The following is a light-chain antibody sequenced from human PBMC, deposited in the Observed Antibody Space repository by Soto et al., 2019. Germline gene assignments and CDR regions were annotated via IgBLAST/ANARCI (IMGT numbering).Light chain of an antibody. Sequence: AIQVTHAPSSVSASVGDRVTISCLASQDIRGALAWYQQKPGKAPKLLIYDVSTLESGVPSRFSGSGSGTEFTLTISSLQPEDFGTYYCQQFNSYPITFGHGTRLEMK. CDR2: DVS. CDR3: QQFNSYPIT. CDR1: QDIRGA. J-gene: IGKJ5*01. V-gene: IGKV1-13*02.